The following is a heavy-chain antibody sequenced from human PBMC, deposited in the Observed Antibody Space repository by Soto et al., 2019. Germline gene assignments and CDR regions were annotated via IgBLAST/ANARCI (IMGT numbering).Heavy chain of an antibody. V-gene: IGHV3-66*01. CDR3: ATILIDRPLAFDI. D-gene: IGHD3-22*01. CDR2: FYTGGRT. Sequence: GGALRLSCAASGFTVSSDYWSWVRQVPGKGLEWVSIFYTGGRTYYADSVKGRFTISRDNSKNTLYLQMNSLSAEDTAVYYCATILIDRPLAFDIWGQGTMVTVPS. J-gene: IGHJ3*02. CDR1: GFTVSSDY.